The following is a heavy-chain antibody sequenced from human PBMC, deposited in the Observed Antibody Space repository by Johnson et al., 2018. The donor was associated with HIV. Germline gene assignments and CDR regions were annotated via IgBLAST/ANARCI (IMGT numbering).Heavy chain of an antibody. CDR3: ARDRVGATAFDI. Sequence: QVQLVESGGGLTQPGGSLRLSCAASGFTVRSNYMSWIRQAPGKGLEWISYISGGGSAIYYADSVKGRFTISRDNAKNSLYLQMNSLRAEDTAVYYCARDRVGATAFDIWGQGTLVTVSS. CDR1: GFTVRSNY. CDR2: ISGGGSAI. V-gene: IGHV3-11*04. J-gene: IGHJ3*02. D-gene: IGHD1-26*01.